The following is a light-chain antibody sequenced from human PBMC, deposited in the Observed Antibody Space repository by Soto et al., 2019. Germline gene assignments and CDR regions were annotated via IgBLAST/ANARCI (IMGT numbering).Light chain of an antibody. CDR1: YVGGYS. CDR3: QLWDRSTDHPV. V-gene: IGLV3-21*02. J-gene: IGLJ2*01. CDR2: DDS. Sequence: SKEVTQPPSMALAPPQTARITCGGNYVGGYSLHSYQQKPGQAPVLVVYDDSDRPSGIPERFSGSNSGNTATLTISRVEAGDEADYYCQLWDRSTDHPVFGGGTKVTVL.